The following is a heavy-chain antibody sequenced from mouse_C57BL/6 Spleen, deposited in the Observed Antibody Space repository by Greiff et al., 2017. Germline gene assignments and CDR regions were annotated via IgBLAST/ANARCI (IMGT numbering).Heavy chain of an antibody. J-gene: IGHJ3*01. V-gene: IGHV7-3*01. Sequence: EVQGVESGGGLVQPGGSLSLSCAASGFTFTDYYMSWVRQPPGKALEWLGFIRNKANGYTTEYSASVKGRFTISRDNSQSILYLQMNALRAEDSATYYCARYPAGQLGAWFAYWCQGTLFTVSA. CDR3: ARYPAGQLGAWFAY. CDR1: GFTFTDYY. CDR2: IRNKANGYTT. D-gene: IGHD3-3*01.